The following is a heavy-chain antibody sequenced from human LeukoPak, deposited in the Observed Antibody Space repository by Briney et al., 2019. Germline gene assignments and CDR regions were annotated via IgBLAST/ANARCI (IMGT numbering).Heavy chain of an antibody. CDR1: GGSFSGYY. D-gene: IGHD2-2*01. CDR2: INHSGST. J-gene: IGHJ4*02. V-gene: IGHV4-34*01. CDR3: ARGSTTYKSYFDY. Sequence: SETLSLTCAVYGGSFSGYYWSWIRQPPGKGLEWIGEINHSGSTNYNPSLKSRVTISVDTSKNQFSLKLSSVTAADTAVYYCARGSTTYKSYFDYWGQGTLVTVSS.